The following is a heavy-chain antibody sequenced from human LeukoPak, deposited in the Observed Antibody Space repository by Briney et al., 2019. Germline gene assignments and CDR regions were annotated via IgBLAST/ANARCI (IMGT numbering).Heavy chain of an antibody. V-gene: IGHV3-21*01. Sequence: GGSLRLSCAASGFTFSSYSMNWVRQAPGKGLEWVSSISSSSSYIYYAGSVKGQFTISRDNAKNSLYLQMNSLRAEDTAVYYCARAGQWLDDAFDIWGQGTMVTVSS. CDR3: ARAGQWLDDAFDI. J-gene: IGHJ3*02. D-gene: IGHD6-19*01. CDR1: GFTFSSYS. CDR2: ISSSSSYI.